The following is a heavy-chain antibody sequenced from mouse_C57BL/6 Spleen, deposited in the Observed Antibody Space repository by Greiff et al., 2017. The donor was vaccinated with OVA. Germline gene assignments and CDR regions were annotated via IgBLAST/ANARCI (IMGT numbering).Heavy chain of an antibody. D-gene: IGHD2-5*01. CDR1: GYTFTDYN. Sequence: VQLQQSGPELVKPGASVKIPCKASGYTFTDYNMDWVKQSHGKSLEWIGDINPNNGGTIYNQKFKGKATLTVDKSSSTAYMELRSLTSEDTAVYYCARGSNYDKVWFAYWGQGTLVTVSA. CDR3: ARGSNYDKVWFAY. V-gene: IGHV1-18*01. CDR2: INPNNGGT. J-gene: IGHJ3*01.